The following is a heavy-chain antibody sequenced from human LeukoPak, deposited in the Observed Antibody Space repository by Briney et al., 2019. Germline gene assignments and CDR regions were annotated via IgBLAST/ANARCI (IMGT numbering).Heavy chain of an antibody. J-gene: IGHJ6*02. V-gene: IGHV3-23*01. D-gene: IGHD6-19*01. CDR2: ISGHGSNT. CDR1: GFTFSTYA. CDR3: VKGMASGWGYYYYYGMDV. Sequence: PGGSLRLSCAASGFTFSTYAMGWVRQAPGKGLEWVSAISGHGSNTYYADSVKDRFTVSRDNSKNTLYLQMNSLRVEDTAVYYCVKGMASGWGYYYYYGMDVWGQGTTVTVSS.